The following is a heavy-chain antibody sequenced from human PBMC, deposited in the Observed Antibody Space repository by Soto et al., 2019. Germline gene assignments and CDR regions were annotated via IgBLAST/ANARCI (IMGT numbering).Heavy chain of an antibody. J-gene: IGHJ6*02. D-gene: IGHD6-13*01. CDR3: AHGYSSSWPARTWFRWYYGMDV. V-gene: IGHV1-69*13. Sequence: SVKVSCKASGYTFTSYDINWVRQATGQGLEWMGGIIPIFGTANYAQKFQGRVTITADESTSTAYMELSSLRSEDTAVYYCAHGYSSSWPARTWFRWYYGMDVWGQGTTVTVSS. CDR2: IIPIFGTA. CDR1: GYTFTSYD.